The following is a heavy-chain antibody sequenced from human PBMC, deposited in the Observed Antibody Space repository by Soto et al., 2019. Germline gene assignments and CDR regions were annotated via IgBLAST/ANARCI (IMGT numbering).Heavy chain of an antibody. CDR1: GGSISSSSYY. CDR2: IYYSGST. J-gene: IGHJ4*02. V-gene: IGHV4-39*01. Sequence: SETLSLTCTVSGGSISSSSYYWGWIRQPPGKGLEWIGSIYYSGSTYYNPSLKSRVTISVDTSKNQFSLKLSSVTAADTAVYYCASPGRAHRRFDYWGQGTLVTVSS. CDR3: ASPGRAHRRFDY.